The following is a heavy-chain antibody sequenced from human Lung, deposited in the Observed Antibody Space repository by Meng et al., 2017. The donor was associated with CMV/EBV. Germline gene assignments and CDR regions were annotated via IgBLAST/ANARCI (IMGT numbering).Heavy chain of an antibody. V-gene: IGHV4-4*03. J-gene: IGHJ1*01. CDR3: LRRSGGSV. CDR1: GDSITNHNW. D-gene: IGHD3-10*01. Sequence: QVQLLESGPALVQPPGTLSLTCAVSGDSITNHNWWAWVRQPPGKGLEWIGEIPHRGSSAYIPSLKSRVSMSIDKSKNQFSLKLTSVTAADTAVYHCLRRSGGSVWGQGTLVTVSS. CDR2: IPHRGSS.